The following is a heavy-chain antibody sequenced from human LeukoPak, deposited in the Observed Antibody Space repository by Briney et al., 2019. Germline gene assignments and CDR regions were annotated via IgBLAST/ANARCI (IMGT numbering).Heavy chain of an antibody. CDR1: GGTFSSYA. CDR3: ARTVYGSGSYYISFDY. D-gene: IGHD3-10*01. Sequence: GASVKVSCKASGGTFSSYAISWVRQAPGRGLEWMGGIIPIFGTANYAQKFQGRVTITADESTSTAYMELSSLRSEDTAVYYCARTVYGSGSYYISFDYWGQGTLVTVSS. J-gene: IGHJ4*02. CDR2: IIPIFGTA. V-gene: IGHV1-69*13.